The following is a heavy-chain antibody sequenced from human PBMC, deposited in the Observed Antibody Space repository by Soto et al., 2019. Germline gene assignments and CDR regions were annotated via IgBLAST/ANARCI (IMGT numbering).Heavy chain of an antibody. J-gene: IGHJ4*02. CDR3: ARGGGYDSFDY. CDR1: GASISYGGFS. D-gene: IGHD5-12*01. Sequence: SETLSLTCTVSGASISYGGFSWSWIRQSPGKGLEWIGYISHLENTYFHPSFKGRLTMSIDRRRNQFSLNLSSVTAADMAVYYCARGGGYDSFDYWGQGVLVTVSS. CDR2: ISHLENT. V-gene: IGHV4-30-2*06.